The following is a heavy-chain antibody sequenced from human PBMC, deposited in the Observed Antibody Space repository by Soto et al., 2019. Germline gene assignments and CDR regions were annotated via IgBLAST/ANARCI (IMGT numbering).Heavy chain of an antibody. V-gene: IGHV4-31*03. Sequence: QVQLQESGPGLVKPSQTLSLTCTVSGGSISSGGTGSYWTRIRQLPGKGLEWIGYIYYTGNTYYNPSLKSRTTISIDTSENQFSLKLTSVTAADTAVYFCASGHDAYKVRYWGHGTLVTVSS. CDR3: ASGHDAYKVRY. J-gene: IGHJ4*01. D-gene: IGHD1-1*01. CDR2: IYYTGNT. CDR1: GGSISSGGTGSY.